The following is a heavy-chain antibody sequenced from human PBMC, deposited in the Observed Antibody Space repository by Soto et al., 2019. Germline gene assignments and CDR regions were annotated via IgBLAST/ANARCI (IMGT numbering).Heavy chain of an antibody. J-gene: IGHJ2*01. CDR3: ARQVVTGYWYFDL. V-gene: IGHV4-59*08. CDR1: GGSITSHY. CDR2: VHNSGST. Sequence: QVQLQESGPGLVKPSETLSLTCTVSGGSITSHYWTWFRQPPGKGLEWIGNVHNSGSTNYNPSLKRRVXXSXDXXENQFSLKLSSVTAADTAVYWCARQVVTGYWYFDLWGRGTLVTVSS. D-gene: IGHD2-15*01.